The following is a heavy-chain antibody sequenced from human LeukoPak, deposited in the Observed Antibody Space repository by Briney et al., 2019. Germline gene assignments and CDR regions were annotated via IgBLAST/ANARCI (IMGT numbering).Heavy chain of an antibody. CDR3: AGGSSVVIPDY. V-gene: IGHV4-59*01. CDR1: GGSISSYY. CDR2: IYYSGST. D-gene: IGHD4-23*01. Sequence: PSETLSLTCTVSGGSISSYYWSWIRQPPGKGLEWIGYIYYSGSTNCNPSLKSRVTLSVDTSKSQFSLRVTSVSAADTAVYYCAGGSSVVIPDYWGHGTLVTVSS. J-gene: IGHJ4*01.